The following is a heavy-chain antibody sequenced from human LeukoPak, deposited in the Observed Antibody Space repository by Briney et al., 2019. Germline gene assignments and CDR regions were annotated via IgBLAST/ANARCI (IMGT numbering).Heavy chain of an antibody. CDR2: IYSDGST. CDR3: ARVGRYRGYEIPEFMDV. CDR1: GFTFNTYA. Sequence: GGSLRLSCTASGFTFNTYAMHWVRQAPGKGLEWVSIIYSDGSTYYADSVKGRFTISRDNSKNTLYLQMNRLRAEDTAVYYCARVGRYRGYEIPEFMDVWGKGTTVTVSS. V-gene: IGHV3-66*01. D-gene: IGHD5-12*01. J-gene: IGHJ6*03.